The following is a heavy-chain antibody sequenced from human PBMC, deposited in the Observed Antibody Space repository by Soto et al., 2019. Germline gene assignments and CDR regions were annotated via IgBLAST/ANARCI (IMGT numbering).Heavy chain of an antibody. CDR3: ARDSLTGNYFDP. J-gene: IGHJ5*02. Sequence: QMRLQESGSGLVQPSQTLSLTCAVSGGSISSGGYAWNWIRQPPGKGLEWIGYIYHSGYTSYNPSLKNRVTISVDKSKNQFSLTLSFVTAADTAVYYCARDSLTGNYFDPWGQGTLVNVSS. D-gene: IGHD1-7*01. V-gene: IGHV4-30-2*01. CDR1: GGSISSGGYA. CDR2: IYHSGYT.